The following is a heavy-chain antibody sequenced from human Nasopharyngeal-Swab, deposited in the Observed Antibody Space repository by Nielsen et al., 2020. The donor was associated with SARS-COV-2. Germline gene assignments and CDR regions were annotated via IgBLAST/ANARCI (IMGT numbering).Heavy chain of an antibody. D-gene: IGHD2-2*01. Sequence: SETLSLTCAVSGYSISSGYYWGWIRQPPGKGLEWIGSIYHSGSTYYNPSLKGRVTISVDTSKNQFSLKLSSVTAADTAVYYCARHAAGEYQLTYYFDYWGQGTLVTVSS. J-gene: IGHJ4*02. CDR1: GYSISSGYY. CDR2: IYHSGST. CDR3: ARHAAGEYQLTYYFDY. V-gene: IGHV4-38-2*01.